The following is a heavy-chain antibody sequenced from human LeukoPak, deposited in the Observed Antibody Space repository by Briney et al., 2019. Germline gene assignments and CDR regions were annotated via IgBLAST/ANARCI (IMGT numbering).Heavy chain of an antibody. J-gene: IGHJ6*03. D-gene: IGHD2-2*01. V-gene: IGHV3-23*01. CDR3: AKRGNPAVGHHYLDV. CDR1: GFTFTTFA. Sequence: PGGSLRLSCAASGFTFTTFAMSWVRQAPGKGLEWVSAISGGGDTSYYGDSVKGRFSVSRDNSKNTLYLQMSSLRVEDTAVYYCAKRGNPAVGHHYLDVWGKGTTVSVSS. CDR2: ISGGGDTS.